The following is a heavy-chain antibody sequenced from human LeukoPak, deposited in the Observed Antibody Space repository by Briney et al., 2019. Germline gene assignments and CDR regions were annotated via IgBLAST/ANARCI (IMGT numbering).Heavy chain of an antibody. D-gene: IGHD2-2*01. Sequence: GGSLRLSCAASGFTFSSYGVHWVRQAPGKGLEWVAFIRYDGSNKYYADSVKGRFTISRDNSKNTLYLQMNSLRAEDTAVYYCAKDWEVDVVVPPARGPFDYWGQGTLVTVSS. CDR3: AKDWEVDVVVPPARGPFDY. CDR1: GFTFSSYG. CDR2: IRYDGSNK. V-gene: IGHV3-30*02. J-gene: IGHJ4*02.